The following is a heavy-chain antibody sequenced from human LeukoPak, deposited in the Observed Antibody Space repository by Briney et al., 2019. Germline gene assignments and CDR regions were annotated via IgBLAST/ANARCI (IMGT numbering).Heavy chain of an antibody. CDR1: RYTFISYG. V-gene: IGHV1-18*01. CDR2: ISAHNGNT. Sequence: ASVKVSCKASRYTFISYGISWVRQAPGQGLEWMGWISAHNGNTNYAQKLQGRVTMTTDTSTSTASMELRSLRSDDTAVYYCARAINYYGSGSYGGYFDYWGQGTLVTVSS. J-gene: IGHJ4*02. D-gene: IGHD3-10*01. CDR3: ARAINYYGSGSYGGYFDY.